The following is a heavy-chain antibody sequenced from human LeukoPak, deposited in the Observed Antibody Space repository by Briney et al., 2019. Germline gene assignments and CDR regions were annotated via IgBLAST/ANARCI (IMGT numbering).Heavy chain of an antibody. CDR1: GYTFTSYG. J-gene: IGHJ5*02. Sequence: ASVKVSCKASGYTFTSYGISWVRQAPGQGLEWMGWISAYNGNTTYAQKLQGRVTMTTDTSTSTAYMELRSLRSDDTAVYYCARDNPLMGVVVPPNFFAFDPWGQGTLVTVSS. D-gene: IGHD2-2*01. CDR2: ISAYNGNT. V-gene: IGHV1-18*01. CDR3: ARDNPLMGVVVPPNFFAFDP.